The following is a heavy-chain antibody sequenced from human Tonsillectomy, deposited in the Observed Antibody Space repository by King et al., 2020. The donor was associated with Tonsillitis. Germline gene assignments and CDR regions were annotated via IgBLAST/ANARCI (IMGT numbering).Heavy chain of an antibody. CDR1: GFTFNAYG. CDR2: VSSDGSNK. J-gene: IGHJ4*02. CDR3: AKDTYRGSSLYYFDS. D-gene: IGHD6-13*01. Sequence: VQLVESGGGVVQPGRSLTLSCAASGFTFNAYGLHWVRQAPGKGLEWVAVVSSDGSNKYYVESVKGRFTISRDNSENTLYLQMNSLRPEDTAVYYCAKDTYRGSSLYYFDSWGQGALVTVSS. V-gene: IGHV3-30*18.